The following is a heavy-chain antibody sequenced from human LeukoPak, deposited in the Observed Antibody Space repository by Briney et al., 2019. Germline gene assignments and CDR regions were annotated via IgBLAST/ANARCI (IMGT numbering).Heavy chain of an antibody. J-gene: IGHJ4*02. D-gene: IGHD5-12*01. CDR3: ARDRPNTGYDFDY. CDR2: ITSSSSSI. V-gene: IGHV3-48*02. CDR1: GFTFSNYE. Sequence: GGSLRLSCAASGFTFSNYEMNWVRQAPGKGLEWLSYITSSSSSIFYADSVKGRFTISRDNAKNSLYLQMNSLRDDDTAVYYCARDRPNTGYDFDYWGQGALVTVSS.